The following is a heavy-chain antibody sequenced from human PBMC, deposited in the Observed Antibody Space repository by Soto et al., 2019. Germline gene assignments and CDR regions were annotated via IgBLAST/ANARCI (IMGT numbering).Heavy chain of an antibody. J-gene: IGHJ6*02. CDR1: GGSISSGDYY. V-gene: IGHV4-30-4*01. D-gene: IGHD2-8*01. Sequence: SETLSLTCAISGGSISSGDYYCSWIRHPPGKGLECLGYIYYSGSTYYNPSLKSRVTISVDTSKNQFSLKLSSVTAADTAVYYCERALKWNYYYGMDVWGQGTTVPVYS. CDR3: ERALKWNYYYGMDV. CDR2: IYYSGST.